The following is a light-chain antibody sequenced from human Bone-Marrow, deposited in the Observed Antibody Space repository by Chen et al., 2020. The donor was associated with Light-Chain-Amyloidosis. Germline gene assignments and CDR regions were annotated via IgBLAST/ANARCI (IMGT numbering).Light chain of an antibody. Sequence: QSALTQPASVSSSPGQLITLSCTGTSSDVGSYYLVSWYQQHPGKAPKLMMYEGSKRPSGVSNRFSGSKSGNTASLTIAGLQAEDEADYYCCSYAGSSTWVFGGGTKLTVL. J-gene: IGLJ3*02. CDR1: SSDVGSYYL. CDR2: EGS. V-gene: IGLV2-23*01. CDR3: CSYAGSSTWV.